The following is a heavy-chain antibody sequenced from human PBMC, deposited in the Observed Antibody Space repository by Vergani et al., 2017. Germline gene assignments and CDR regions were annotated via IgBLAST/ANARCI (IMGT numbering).Heavy chain of an antibody. Sequence: EVQLVQSGAEVKKPGESLKISCKGFGYRFSSSWIGWVRQRPGGGLEWMGIIYPGDSEVKSNPTFRGQVIFSVDTSVNTAYLQWRSLQASDTATYFCASGGHGSENGGALQLWGQGTNITVSS. CDR3: ASGGHGSENGGALQL. CDR1: GYRFSSSW. CDR2: IYPGDSEV. V-gene: IGHV5-51*01. D-gene: IGHD3-10*01. J-gene: IGHJ3*01.